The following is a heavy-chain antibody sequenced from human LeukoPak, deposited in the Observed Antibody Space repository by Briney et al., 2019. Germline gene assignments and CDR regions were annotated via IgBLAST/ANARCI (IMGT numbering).Heavy chain of an antibody. J-gene: IGHJ4*02. Sequence: SETLSLTCAVYGGSFSGYYWSWIRQPPGKGLEWIGEINHSGSTNYNPSLKSRVTISVDTSKNQFSLKLSSVTAADTAVYYCARLSRIGSGYYCDYWGQGTLVTVSS. CDR2: INHSGST. CDR3: ARLSRIGSGYYCDY. CDR1: GGSFSGYY. D-gene: IGHD3-3*01. V-gene: IGHV4-34*01.